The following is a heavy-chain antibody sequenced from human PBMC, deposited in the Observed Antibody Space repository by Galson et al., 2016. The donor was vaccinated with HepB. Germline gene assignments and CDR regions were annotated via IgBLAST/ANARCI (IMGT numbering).Heavy chain of an antibody. CDR3: ARVRVTGTEGLDY. D-gene: IGHD6-19*01. CDR1: GFTFSDYF. CDR2: ISSGSTYT. V-gene: IGHV3-11*06. J-gene: IGHJ4*02. Sequence: SLRLSCAASGFTFSDYFMTWIRQAPGKGLEWVSYISSGSTYTNYSDSVKGRFTISRDNAKKSLYLQMNSLRAEDTAIYYCARVRVTGTEGLDYWGQGTLVTVSS.